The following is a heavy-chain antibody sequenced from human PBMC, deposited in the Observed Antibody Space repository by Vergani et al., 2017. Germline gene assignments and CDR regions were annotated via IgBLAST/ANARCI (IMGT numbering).Heavy chain of an antibody. CDR2: IYHSGST. J-gene: IGHJ6*02. CDR1: GGSISSGGYS. V-gene: IGHV4-30-2*01. D-gene: IGHD3-16*02. CDR3: ARXSVMITVGGVIGPRGMDV. Sequence: QLQLQESGSGLVKPSQTLSLTCAVSGGSISSGGYSWSWIRQPPGKGLEWIGYIYHSGSTYYNPSLKSRVTMSVDRSKNQFSLKLSSVTAADTAVYYCARXSVMITVGGVIGPRGMDVWGQGTTVTVSS.